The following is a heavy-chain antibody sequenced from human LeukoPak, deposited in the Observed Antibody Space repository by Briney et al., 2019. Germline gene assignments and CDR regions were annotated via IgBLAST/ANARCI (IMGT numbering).Heavy chain of an antibody. Sequence: GGSLRLSCAASGFTFSSYAMHWVRQAPGKGLEWVAVTSYNGRESYYVDSVKGRFTISRDNSKNTLYLQMNSVTTDDTAVYYCAKATSPYDYVWGTSDWGQGTLVTVSS. CDR2: TSYNGRES. CDR3: AKATSPYDYVWGTSD. J-gene: IGHJ4*02. CDR1: GFTFSSYA. V-gene: IGHV3-30*04. D-gene: IGHD3-16*01.